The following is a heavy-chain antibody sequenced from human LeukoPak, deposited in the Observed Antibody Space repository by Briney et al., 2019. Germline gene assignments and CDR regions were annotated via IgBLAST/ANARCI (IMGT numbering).Heavy chain of an antibody. CDR1: GFILRSHA. CDR2: ISDNGGST. D-gene: IGHD3-10*01. V-gene: IGHV3-64D*06. Sequence: GGSLRLSCSASGFILRSHAMHWVRQAPGKGLEYVSRISDNGGSTYYADSVKGRFTISRDNSKNTLYLQMSSLRAEDTAVYYCVKDSGSGSYTPGYFDYWGQGTLVTVSS. J-gene: IGHJ4*02. CDR3: VKDSGSGSYTPGYFDY.